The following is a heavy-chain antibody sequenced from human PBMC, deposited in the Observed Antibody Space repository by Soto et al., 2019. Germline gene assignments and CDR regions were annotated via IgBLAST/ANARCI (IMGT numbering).Heavy chain of an antibody. CDR2: ISAYNGNT. J-gene: IGHJ4*02. CDR1: GYTPTNYD. Sequence: QVPLVQSGAEVKKPGASVTVSCKTSGYTPTNYDIGWVRQAPGQGLEWMGWISAYNGNTNSAQKLQGRLTITTDTSTRTAYMELRSLRSDDTAVYYWARALYRRGTYSAFDNWGQGTLVTVSS. CDR3: ARALYRRGTYSAFDN. V-gene: IGHV1-18*01. D-gene: IGHD1-26*01.